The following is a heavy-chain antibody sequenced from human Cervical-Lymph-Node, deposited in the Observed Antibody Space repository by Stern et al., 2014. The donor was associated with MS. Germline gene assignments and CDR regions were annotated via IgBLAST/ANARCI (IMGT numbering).Heavy chain of an antibody. V-gene: IGHV1-69*01. J-gene: IGHJ4*02. CDR1: GGSFSYYA. D-gene: IGHD3-22*01. Sequence: QVQLVQSGAEVKKPGSSVKVSCTASGGSFSYYAINWVRQAPGQGPEWMGGIIPIVGTANYAQKFQGRVTITADESTSTADMELSSLRSDDTAVYYCARDRRHYDTSGGYYFDSWGQGTLVTVSS. CDR3: ARDRRHYDTSGGYYFDS. CDR2: IIPIVGTA.